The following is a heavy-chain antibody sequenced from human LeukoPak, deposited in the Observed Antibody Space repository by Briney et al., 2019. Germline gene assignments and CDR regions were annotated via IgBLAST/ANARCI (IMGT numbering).Heavy chain of an antibody. CDR3: ARAPHFYDRSGYYSAYFDF. CDR2: ISGSGGST. D-gene: IGHD3-22*01. Sequence: PGGSLRLSCAASGFTFSSYGMSWVRQAPGKGLEWVSAISGSGGSTSYADSVKGRFTISRDNSKNTLYLQMNSLRAEDTAVFYCARAPHFYDRSGYYSAYFDFWGQGTLVTVSS. J-gene: IGHJ4*02. CDR1: GFTFSSYG. V-gene: IGHV3-23*01.